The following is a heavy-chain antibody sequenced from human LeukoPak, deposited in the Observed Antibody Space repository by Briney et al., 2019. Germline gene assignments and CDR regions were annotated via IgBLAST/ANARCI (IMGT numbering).Heavy chain of an antibody. D-gene: IGHD3-22*01. V-gene: IGHV3-48*04. CDR1: GFTFSSYS. Sequence: GGSLRLSCAASGFTFSSYSMNWVRQAPGKGLEWVSYISSSSSTIYYADSVKGRFTISRDNAKNSLYLQMNSLRAEDTAVYYCARDSDPSYDSSGYLDYWGQGTLVTVSS. CDR3: ARDSDPSYDSSGYLDY. CDR2: ISSSSSTI. J-gene: IGHJ4*02.